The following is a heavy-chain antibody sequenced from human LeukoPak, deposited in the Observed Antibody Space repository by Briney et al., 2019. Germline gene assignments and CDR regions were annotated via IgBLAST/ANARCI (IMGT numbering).Heavy chain of an antibody. CDR1: GFSFSTYW. CDR3: ARDRGFDNFDY. Sequence: GGSLRLSCAASGFSFSTYWMSWVRQAPGKGLEWVANIKEDGSDKNYVDSVKGRFTIARDNAKNYVYLQMKSLRAKDTAVYYCARDRGFDNFDYWGQGTLVTVSS. J-gene: IGHJ4*02. D-gene: IGHD3-9*01. V-gene: IGHV3-7*01. CDR2: IKEDGSDK.